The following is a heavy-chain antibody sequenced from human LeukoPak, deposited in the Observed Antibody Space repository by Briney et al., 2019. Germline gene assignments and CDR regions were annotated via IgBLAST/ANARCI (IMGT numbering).Heavy chain of an antibody. CDR1: GFTVSSNH. CDR3: VKDQSYCSGGSCYYYFDH. Sequence: GGSLRLSCAASGFTVSSNHMNWVRQAPGKGLEWVSIIYYGGNTFYADSVKGRFTISRDNSKNTLYLQMSSLRGEDTAVYYCVKDQSYCSGGSCYYYFDHWGQGTLVTVSS. CDR2: IYYGGNT. J-gene: IGHJ4*02. D-gene: IGHD2-15*01. V-gene: IGHV3-66*01.